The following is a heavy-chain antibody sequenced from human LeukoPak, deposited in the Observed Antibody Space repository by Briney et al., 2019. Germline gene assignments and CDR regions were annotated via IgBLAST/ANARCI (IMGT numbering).Heavy chain of an antibody. J-gene: IGHJ4*02. V-gene: IGHV4-39*07. D-gene: IGHD3-10*01. CDR1: GGSITSSNHY. CDR2: VHYSGPT. Sequence: SETLSLTCSVSGGSITSSNHYWGWIRQPPGQGLEWIGGVHYSGPTNYNPSLKSRVTISVDTSKNQFSLKLSSVTAADTAVYYCARVSNYYGSGSYYNVFDYWGQGTLVTVSS. CDR3: ARVSNYYGSGSYYNVFDY.